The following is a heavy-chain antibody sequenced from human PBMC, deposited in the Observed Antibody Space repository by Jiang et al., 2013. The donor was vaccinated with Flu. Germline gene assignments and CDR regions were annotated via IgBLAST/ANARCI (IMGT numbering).Heavy chain of an antibody. J-gene: IGHJ5*02. CDR2: IYWDDDK. CDR3: AHTPGPFDWSLNWFDP. Sequence: KPTQTLTLTCTFSGFSLSTSGVGVGWIRQPPGKALEWLALIYWDDDKRYSPSLKSRPTITKDTSKNQVVLTMTNMDPVDTATYYCAHTPGPFDWSLNWFDPWGQGTLVTVSS. D-gene: IGHD3-9*01. V-gene: IGHV2-5*02. CDR1: GFSLSTSGVG.